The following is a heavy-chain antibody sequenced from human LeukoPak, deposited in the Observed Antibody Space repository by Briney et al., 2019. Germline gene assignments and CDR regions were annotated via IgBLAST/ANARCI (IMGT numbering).Heavy chain of an antibody. Sequence: PGGSLRLSCAASGFTFSSYAMSWVRQAPGKGLEWVSAISGSGGSTYYADSVKGRFTISRDNSKNTLYLQMNSLRAEDTAVYYCAKGYPYDFWSGYYAKFYYYYYMDVWGKGTTVTVSS. CDR1: GFTFSSYA. CDR3: AKGYPYDFWSGYYAKFYYYYYMDV. J-gene: IGHJ6*03. CDR2: ISGSGGST. D-gene: IGHD3-3*01. V-gene: IGHV3-23*01.